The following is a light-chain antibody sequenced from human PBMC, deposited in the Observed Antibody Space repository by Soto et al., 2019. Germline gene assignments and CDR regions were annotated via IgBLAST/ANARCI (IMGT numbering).Light chain of an antibody. CDR3: SSYTIASTPEV. CDR2: DVS. J-gene: IGLJ2*01. Sequence: HSALTQPASVSGAPGQSITISCTGTGSDVGGYNYVSWYQQHPGKAPKEMMYDVSNRPSGVANRFYGSKSGNTSYLTISGLQAEEEADDSCSSYTIASTPEVVGGGTKLTVL. CDR1: GSDVGGYNY. V-gene: IGLV2-14*01.